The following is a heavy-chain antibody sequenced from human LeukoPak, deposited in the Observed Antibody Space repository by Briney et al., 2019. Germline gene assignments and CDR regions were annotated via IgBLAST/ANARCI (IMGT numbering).Heavy chain of an antibody. CDR2: AKNKARSYTT. CDR3: VGVNGGWYFDY. D-gene: IGHD6-19*01. CDR1: GFTFSDDY. Sequence: GGSLRLSCVASGFTFSDDYMDWVRQAPGKGLEWVGRAKNKARSYTTEYAASVKGRFTISRDDSKNSVYLQMNSLKTEDTAVYYCVGVNGGWYFDYWGQGTLVTVSS. V-gene: IGHV3-72*01. J-gene: IGHJ4*02.